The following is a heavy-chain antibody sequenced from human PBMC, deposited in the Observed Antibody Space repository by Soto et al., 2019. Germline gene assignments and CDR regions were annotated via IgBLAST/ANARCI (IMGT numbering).Heavy chain of an antibody. V-gene: IGHV4-34*01. CDR3: ARGASIYDFWSGYYRGYFGY. CDR1: GGSFSGYY. J-gene: IGHJ4*02. Sequence: PSETLSLTCAVYGGSFSGYYWSWIRQPPGKGLEWIGEITHSGSTNYTPSLKSRVTISVDTSKNQFSLKLSSVTAADTAVYYCARGASIYDFWSGYYRGYFGYWGQGTLVTVSA. D-gene: IGHD3-3*01. CDR2: ITHSGST.